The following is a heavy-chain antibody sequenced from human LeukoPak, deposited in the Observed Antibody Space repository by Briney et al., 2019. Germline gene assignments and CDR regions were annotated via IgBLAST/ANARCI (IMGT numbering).Heavy chain of an antibody. CDR1: GGSISSYY. J-gene: IGHJ5*02. D-gene: IGHD2-2*01. CDR2: IYYTGST. V-gene: IGHV4-59*01. Sequence: SETLSLTCTVSGGSISSYYWSWIRRPPGKGLEWIGNIYYTGSTNYSPSLKSRVTISVDTSKNQFSLRLSSVTAADTAVYYCAREVYCSTTNCEGPNWFDPWGQGTLVTVSS. CDR3: AREVYCSTTNCEGPNWFDP.